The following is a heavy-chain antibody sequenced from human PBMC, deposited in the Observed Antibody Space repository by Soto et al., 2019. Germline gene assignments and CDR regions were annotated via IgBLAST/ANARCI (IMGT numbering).Heavy chain of an antibody. Sequence: EVQLLESGGGLVQPGGSLRLSCAASGFTFSSYAMSWVRQAPGKGLEWVSAISGSGGSTYYADSVKGRFTISRDNSKNTLYLQMNSLRAEDKAVYYCAKDCVVVPADRDWCDPWGQGTLVNVSS. V-gene: IGHV3-23*01. CDR2: ISGSGGST. CDR3: AKDCVVVPADRDWCDP. D-gene: IGHD2-2*01. CDR1: GFTFSSYA. J-gene: IGHJ5*02.